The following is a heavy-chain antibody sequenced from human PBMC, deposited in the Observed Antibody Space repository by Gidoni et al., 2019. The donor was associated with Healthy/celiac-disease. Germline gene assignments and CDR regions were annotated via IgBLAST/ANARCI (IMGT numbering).Heavy chain of an antibody. J-gene: IGHJ1*01. CDR2: IHPGDSDT. CDR1: GYSFTSSW. D-gene: IGHD3-22*01. V-gene: IGHV5-51*01. Sequence: EVQLVQSGAEVTKPGESLKISCQGSGYSFTSSWIGWVRQMPGKGLEWMGIIHPGDSDTRESPSFQGQVTISADKSISTAYLQWSSLKASDTAMYYCARTSDSSGYHFQHWGQGTLVTVSS. CDR3: ARTSDSSGYHFQH.